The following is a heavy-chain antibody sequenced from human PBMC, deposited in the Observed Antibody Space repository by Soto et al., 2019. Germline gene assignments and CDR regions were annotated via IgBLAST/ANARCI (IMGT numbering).Heavy chain of an antibody. D-gene: IGHD3-10*01. Sequence: QLQLQESGSGLVKPSQTLSLTCAVSGGYISNGDYSWSWIRQPPGKGLEWIGYIYHTGSTYYNPSLKSRVTISVDRSKNQFSLKLNSVAASDTAVYYCSTGVRYFDYWGQGTLVTVSS. V-gene: IGHV4-30-2*01. CDR1: GGYISNGDYS. CDR3: STGVRYFDY. J-gene: IGHJ4*02. CDR2: IYHTGST.